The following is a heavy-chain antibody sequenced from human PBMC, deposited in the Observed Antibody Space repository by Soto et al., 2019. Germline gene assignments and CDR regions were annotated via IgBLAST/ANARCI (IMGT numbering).Heavy chain of an antibody. J-gene: IGHJ5*02. D-gene: IGHD2-21*01. CDR2: TSYDGTTK. CDR1: GFTFSDYG. CDR3: VKDTIVCTEGNWLYP. Sequence: QMQLVESGGGVVQPGTSLRLSCAASGFTFSDYGMHWVRQAPGKGLPWVAATSYDGTTKYYVDSVKGRFTIYRDNTNSALFLQMNRLRPEDTSLYYCVKDTIVCTEGNWLYPWGQGNLVAVSS. V-gene: IGHV3-30*18.